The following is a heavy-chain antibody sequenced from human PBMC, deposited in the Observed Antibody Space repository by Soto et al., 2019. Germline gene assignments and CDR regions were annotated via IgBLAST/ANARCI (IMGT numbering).Heavy chain of an antibody. CDR2: IIPILGIA. CDR1: GYSFTDHY. D-gene: IGHD2-2*01. J-gene: IGHJ6*03. V-gene: IGHV1-69*04. CDR3: AREVVVVPAAISYYMDV. Sequence: SVKVSCKASGYSFTDHYMHWVRQAPGQGLEWMGRIIPILGIANYAQKFQGRVTITADKSTSTAYMELSSLRSEDTAVYYCAREVVVVPAAISYYMDVWGKGTTVTVSS.